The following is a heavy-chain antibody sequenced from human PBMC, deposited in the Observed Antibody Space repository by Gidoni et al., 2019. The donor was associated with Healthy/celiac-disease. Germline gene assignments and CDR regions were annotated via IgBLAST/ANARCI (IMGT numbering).Heavy chain of an antibody. CDR1: ESTFSRYA. J-gene: IGHJ6*02. V-gene: IGHV3-30-3*01. D-gene: IGHD2-15*01. CDR2: ISYYVCNN. CDR3: ARDFLGYCSGGSCYVPYYYYYGMDV. Sequence: NLVECGGGEGEQWRYVPISCAASESTFSRYARHWVCQAPGQGMGWVSFISYYVCNNYYVDPVNCRFTISRDNSKNTLYLQMNSLRAEYTAVYYCARDFLGYCSGGSCYVPYYYYYGMDVWGQGTTVTVSS.